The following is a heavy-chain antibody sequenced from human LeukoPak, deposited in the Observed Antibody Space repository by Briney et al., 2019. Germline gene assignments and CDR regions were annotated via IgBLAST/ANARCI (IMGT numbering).Heavy chain of an antibody. V-gene: IGHV1-46*01. CDR3: ARGVWGTDY. CDR1: GYTFTTCY. Sequence: ASVKVSCKASGYTFTTCYIQWVRQAPGQGFEWMAMINPSTGSTRYAQKFQGTVTLTRDTSTSTVYMELSSLRSEDTAVYYCARGVWGTDYWGQGTLVTVSS. J-gene: IGHJ4*02. CDR2: INPSTGST. D-gene: IGHD3-16*01.